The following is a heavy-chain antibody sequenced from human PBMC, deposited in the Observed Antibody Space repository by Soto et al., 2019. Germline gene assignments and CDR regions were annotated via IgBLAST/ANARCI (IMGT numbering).Heavy chain of an antibody. CDR1: GFMFSDYY. CDR3: AKIPPGYSYGYFYFDY. CDR2: ISSSSSYT. J-gene: IGHJ4*02. D-gene: IGHD5-18*01. V-gene: IGHV3-11*03. Sequence: PGGSLRLSCAASGFMFSDYYMSWIRQAPGKGLEWVSYISSSSSYTNYADSVKGRFTISRDNSKNTLYLQMNSLRAEDTAVYYCAKIPPGYSYGYFYFDYWGQGTLVTVSS.